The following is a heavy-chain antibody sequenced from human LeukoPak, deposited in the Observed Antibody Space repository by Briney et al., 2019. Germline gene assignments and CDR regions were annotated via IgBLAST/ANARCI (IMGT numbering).Heavy chain of an antibody. CDR3: ARSYYDTLTGYPKNNWFDF. Sequence: RGASVKVSCKASGYTFTSYAMHWVRQAPGQRLEWMGWINAGNGNTKYSQKFQGRVTITRDTSASTAYMELSSLRSEDTAVYYCARSYYDTLTGYPKNNWFDFWGQGTLVTVSS. CDR1: GYTFTSYA. CDR2: INAGNGNT. J-gene: IGHJ5*01. D-gene: IGHD3-9*01. V-gene: IGHV1-3*01.